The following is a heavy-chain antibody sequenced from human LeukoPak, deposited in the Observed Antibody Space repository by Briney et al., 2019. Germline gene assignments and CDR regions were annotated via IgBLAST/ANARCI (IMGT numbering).Heavy chain of an antibody. D-gene: IGHD4-17*01. CDR3: AMITVTTGVDS. V-gene: IGHV4-38-2*02. CDR2: ALHSGNT. Sequence: SETLSLTCSVSGFSISIGYYWGWIRQPPGKGLEWIGNALHSGNTFYNPSLKSRVAISLDTSGNQLSMRLSSVTAADTAVYYCAMITVTTGVDSWGQGTLVTVSS. CDR1: GFSISIGYY. J-gene: IGHJ4*02.